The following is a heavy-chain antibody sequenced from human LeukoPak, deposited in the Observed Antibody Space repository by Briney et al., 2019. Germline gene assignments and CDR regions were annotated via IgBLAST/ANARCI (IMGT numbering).Heavy chain of an antibody. J-gene: IGHJ5*02. CDR2: IYTSGST. V-gene: IGHV4-4*07. Sequence: SETLSLTCTVSGGSISSYYWSWIRQPAGKGLEWIGRIYTSGSTNYNPSLKSRVTMSVDTSKNQFSLKLSSVTAADTAVYYCARGSQQLVRGWFDPWGQGTLVTVSS. CDR1: GGSISSYY. D-gene: IGHD6-13*01. CDR3: ARGSQQLVRGWFDP.